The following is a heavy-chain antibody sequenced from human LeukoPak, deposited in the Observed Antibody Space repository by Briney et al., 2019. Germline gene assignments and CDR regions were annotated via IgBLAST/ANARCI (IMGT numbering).Heavy chain of an antibody. CDR3: VTYRQVMLPFEA. V-gene: IGHV3-23*01. CDR1: GFTFSTFA. J-gene: IGHJ5*02. Sequence: GGSLRLSCTASGFTFSTFAMLWVRQPRGKGLEWVSSIFPSGGEIHYADSVRGRFTISRDNSKSTLSLQMNSLRAEDTAIYYCVTYRQVMLPFEAWGQGTLVTVSS. CDR2: IFPSGGEI. D-gene: IGHD5-18*01.